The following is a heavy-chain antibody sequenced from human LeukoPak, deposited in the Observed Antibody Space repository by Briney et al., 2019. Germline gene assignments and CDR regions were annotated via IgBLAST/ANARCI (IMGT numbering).Heavy chain of an antibody. CDR1: GFTFSTHG. D-gene: IGHD3-10*01. CDR2: ISYDGNEK. Sequence: GALRLSCAASGFTFSTHGIHWVRQAPGKGLEWVAVISYDGNEKYYTDSVKGRFTISRDNARNTVYLQMNSLRADDTAVYYCAGGTYYGTGSRPGYLNYWGLGTLVTVSS. CDR3: AGGTYYGTGSRPGYLNY. V-gene: IGHV3-30*03. J-gene: IGHJ4*02.